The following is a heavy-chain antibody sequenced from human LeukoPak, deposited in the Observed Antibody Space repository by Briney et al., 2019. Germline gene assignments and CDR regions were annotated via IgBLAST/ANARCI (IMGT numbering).Heavy chain of an antibody. CDR2: IYSGGST. D-gene: IGHD3-10*01. J-gene: IGHJ4*02. CDR3: ARDQYYGSGYDY. Sequence: GGSLRLSCAASGFTFSSYEMNWVRQAPGKGLEWVSVIYSGGSTYYADSVKGRFTISRDNSKNTLYLQMNSLRAEDTAVYYCARDQYYGSGYDYWGQGTLVTVSS. V-gene: IGHV3-53*01. CDR1: GFTFSSYE.